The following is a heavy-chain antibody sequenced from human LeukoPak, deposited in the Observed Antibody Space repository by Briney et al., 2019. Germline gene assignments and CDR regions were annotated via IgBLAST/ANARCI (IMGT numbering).Heavy chain of an antibody. CDR3: AREYCSGGSCFDP. J-gene: IGHJ5*02. Sequence: ASVTVSCKASGYTFTSYGISWVRPATGQGLEWMGCSSAYNGNTHYAHKLLGRATMTTDTSTSTEYMDLRSLRSDYSAVYYCAREYCSGGSCFDPWGQGKLVTVSS. V-gene: IGHV1-18*01. CDR2: SSAYNGNT. D-gene: IGHD2-15*01. CDR1: GYTFTSYG.